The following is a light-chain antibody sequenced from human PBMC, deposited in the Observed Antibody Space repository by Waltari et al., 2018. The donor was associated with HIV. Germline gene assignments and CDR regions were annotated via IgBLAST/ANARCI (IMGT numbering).Light chain of an antibody. Sequence: SYVLTQPPSVSVAPGKTANNTGGGNNTSRISVQWYQQKPGQAPVLVIYDDSYRPSGIPERFSGSNSGNTATLTISRVEAGDEADYSCQVWDTSSSHAVFGGGTRLTVL. J-gene: IGLJ2*01. CDR3: QVWDTSSSHAV. V-gene: IGLV3-21*04. CDR2: DDS. CDR1: NTSRIS.